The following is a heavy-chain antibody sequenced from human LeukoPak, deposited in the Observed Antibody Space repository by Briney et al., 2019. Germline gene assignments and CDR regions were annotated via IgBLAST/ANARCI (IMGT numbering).Heavy chain of an antibody. CDR3: ASTPDYYDSSGYSDY. CDR1: GGSISSGDYY. D-gene: IGHD3-22*01. V-gene: IGHV4-30-4*08. J-gene: IGHJ4*02. CDR2: IYYSGST. Sequence: SQTLSLTCAVSGGSISSGDYYWSWIRQPPGKGLEWIGYIYYSGSTYYNPSLKSRVTISVDTSKNQFSLKLSSVTAADTTVYYCASTPDYYDSSGYSDYWGQGTLVTVSS.